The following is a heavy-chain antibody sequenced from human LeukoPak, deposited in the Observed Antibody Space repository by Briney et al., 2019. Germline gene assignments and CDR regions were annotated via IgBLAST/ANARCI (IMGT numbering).Heavy chain of an antibody. J-gene: IGHJ4*02. D-gene: IGHD3-10*01. CDR3: ATYGSGSYYRFDY. CDR2: IRYDGSNK. CDR1: GFTFSSYG. Sequence: QPGGSLRLSCAASGFTFSSYGMHWVRQAPGKGLEWVAFIRYDGSNKYYADSVKGRFTISRDNSKNTLYLQMNSLRAEDTAVYYCATYGSGSYYRFDYWGQGTLVTVSS. V-gene: IGHV3-30*02.